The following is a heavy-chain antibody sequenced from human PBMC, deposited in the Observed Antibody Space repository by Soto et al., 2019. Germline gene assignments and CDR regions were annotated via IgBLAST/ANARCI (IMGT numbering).Heavy chain of an antibody. CDR3: VRTSHYGSGTWNFDF. D-gene: IGHD3-10*01. CDR1: GFTLSDNY. CDR2: TRNKANRYTT. J-gene: IGHJ4*02. Sequence: EVQLVESGGGLVQPGGSLRLSCAGSGFTLSDNYMDWVRQAPGKGLEWVGRTRNKANRYTTEYAASVKGRCTVSRDESMNSLHLQMNSLKTEDTAVYYCVRTSHYGSGTWNFDFWGQGTVVTVSS. V-gene: IGHV3-72*01.